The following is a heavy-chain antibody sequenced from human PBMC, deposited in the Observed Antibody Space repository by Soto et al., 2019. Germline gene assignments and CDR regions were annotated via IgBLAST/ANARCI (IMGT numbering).Heavy chain of an antibody. V-gene: IGHV3-23*01. CDR1: EFTFSNYA. CDR3: AKDQGSSWYEIDY. CDR2: ISGSGGST. Sequence: EVQLLESGGGLVQPGGSLRLSCAASEFTFSNYAVTWVSQAPGKGLEWVSTISGSGGSTYYADSVKGRFTISRDNSKNTLYLQMNSLRAEDTAVYYCAKDQGSSWYEIDYWGQGTLVTVSS. D-gene: IGHD6-13*01. J-gene: IGHJ4*02.